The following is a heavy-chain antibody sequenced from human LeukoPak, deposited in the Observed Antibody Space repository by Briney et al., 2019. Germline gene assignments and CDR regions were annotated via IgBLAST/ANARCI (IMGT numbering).Heavy chain of an antibody. CDR2: IIPIFGTA. V-gene: IGHV1-69*01. CDR3: ARAPYYDFWSGYYHFDY. J-gene: IGHJ4*02. Sequence: SVKVSCKASGGTFSSYAISWVRQAPGQGLAWMGGIIPIFGTANYAQKFQGRVTITADESTSTAYMELSSLRSEDTAVYYCARAPYYDFWSGYYHFDYWGQGTLVTVSS. CDR1: GGTFSSYA. D-gene: IGHD3-3*01.